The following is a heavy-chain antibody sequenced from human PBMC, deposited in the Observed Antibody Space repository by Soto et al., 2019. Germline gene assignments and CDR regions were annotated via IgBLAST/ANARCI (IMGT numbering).Heavy chain of an antibody. CDR1: GYTFTSYS. V-gene: IGHV1-18*04. CDR3: ARDAPPADY. J-gene: IGHJ4*02. CDR2: INAYNGNT. Sequence: QVQLVQSGAEVKKPGASVKVSCKASGYTFTSYSISWVRQAPGQGLEWMGWINAYNGNTNYAQMLQGRVTMTTDTSTNTAYTALRSLRSDHTTVYYCARDAPPADYWGQGTLVTVSS.